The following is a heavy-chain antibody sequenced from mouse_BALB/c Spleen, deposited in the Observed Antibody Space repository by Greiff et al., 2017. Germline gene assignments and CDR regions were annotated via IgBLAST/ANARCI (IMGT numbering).Heavy chain of an antibody. CDR1: GYTFTDYE. D-gene: IGHD2-3*01. J-gene: IGHJ1*01. Sequence: VQVVESGAELVRPGASVTLSCKASGYTFTDYEMHWVKQTPVHGLEWIGAIDPETGGTAYNQKFKGKATLTADKSSSTAYMELRSLTSEDSAVYYCTSYDGYPRNFDVWGAGTTVTVSS. CDR3: TSYDGYPRNFDV. V-gene: IGHV1-15*01. CDR2: IDPETGGT.